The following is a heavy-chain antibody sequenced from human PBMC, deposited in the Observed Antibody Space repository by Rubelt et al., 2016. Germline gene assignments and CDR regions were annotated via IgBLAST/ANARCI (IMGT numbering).Heavy chain of an antibody. Sequence: EVQLLESGGGLVQPGGSLRLSCAASGFTFSSYAMSWVRQAPGKGLEWVSAISGSGGSTYYADSVKGRLTISRDNSKNTLDRQMNSLRAEDTAVYYCAKGTGPRRGGTDYWGQGTLVTVSS. CDR3: AKGTGPRRGGTDY. J-gene: IGHJ4*02. CDR1: GFTFSSYA. CDR2: ISGSGGST. D-gene: IGHD3/OR15-3a*01. V-gene: IGHV3-23*01.